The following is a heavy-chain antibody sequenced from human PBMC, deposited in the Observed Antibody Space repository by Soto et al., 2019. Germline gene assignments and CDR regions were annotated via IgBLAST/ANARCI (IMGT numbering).Heavy chain of an antibody. Sequence: ASVKVSCKASGYTFTSYGISWVRQAPGQGLEWMGWISPYNRDTNYAQKLQGRLTLTTDTATSTLYMELRSLRSDDTAVYYCARDPKVAVAGNFAYWGLGTLVTVSS. CDR3: ARDPKVAVAGNFAY. CDR1: GYTFTSYG. J-gene: IGHJ4*02. D-gene: IGHD6-19*01. V-gene: IGHV1-18*01. CDR2: ISPYNRDT.